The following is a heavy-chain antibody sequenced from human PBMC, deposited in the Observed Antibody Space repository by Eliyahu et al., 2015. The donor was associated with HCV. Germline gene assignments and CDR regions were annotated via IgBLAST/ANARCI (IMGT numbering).Heavy chain of an antibody. CDR3: ATSPLTSTGEYFQH. CDR2: IWYDGSNK. D-gene: IGHD1-14*01. J-gene: IGHJ1*01. CDR1: GFTFXSYG. Sequence: QVQLVESGGGVVQPGRSLRLSCAASGFTFXSYGMHWVRQAPGKGLEWVAVIWYDGSNKYYADSVKGRFTISRDNSKNTLYLQMNSLRAEDTAVYYCATSPLTSTGEYFQHWGQGTLVTVSS. V-gene: IGHV3-33*01.